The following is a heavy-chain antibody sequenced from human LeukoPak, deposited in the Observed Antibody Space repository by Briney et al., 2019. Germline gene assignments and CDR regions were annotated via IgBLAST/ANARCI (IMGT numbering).Heavy chain of an antibody. J-gene: IGHJ3*02. CDR1: GFTFSHYG. V-gene: IGHV3-30*18. CDR2: ISYDVSNK. CDR3: AKLARTGYLTDAFDI. Sequence: GGSLRLSCAASGFTFSHYGMHWVRQAPGKGLEWVAVISYDVSNKYYADSVKGRFTISRDNSKNTLYLQMNSLRVEDTAVYYCAKLARTGYLTDAFDIWGQGTMVTVSS. D-gene: IGHD3/OR15-3a*01.